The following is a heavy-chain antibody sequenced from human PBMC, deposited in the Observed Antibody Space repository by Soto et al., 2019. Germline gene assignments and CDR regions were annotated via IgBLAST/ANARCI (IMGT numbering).Heavy chain of an antibody. CDR2: IHYSGRT. Sequence: ETLSLTCSVSNGSISGFYWTWIRQPPGKILEWIGYIHYSGRTDYNPSLTSRATMSVDTSKNQFSLNLKSITAADTAVYYCVRVGVGIGNHFDSWGRGTLVTVSS. CDR3: VRVGVGIGNHFDS. V-gene: IGHV4-59*12. J-gene: IGHJ4*02. CDR1: NGSISGFY. D-gene: IGHD1-26*01.